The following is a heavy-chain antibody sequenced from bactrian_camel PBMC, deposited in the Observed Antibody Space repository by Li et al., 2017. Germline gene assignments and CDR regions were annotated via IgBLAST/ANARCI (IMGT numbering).Heavy chain of an antibody. V-gene: IGHV3S53*01. CDR1: GRTSGINA. D-gene: IGHD5*01. CDR3: TRETQWVGYHEFAEY. J-gene: IGHJ4*01. CDR2: SDTEGMT. Sequence: HVQLVESGGGSVQAGGSLRLACAASGRTSGINAFGWFRQAPGKGREWVGTSDTEGMTSVADSVKGRFTVSRDNAKNTLYLQLNSLTREDSAMYYCTRETQWVGYHEFAEYWGQGTQVTVS.